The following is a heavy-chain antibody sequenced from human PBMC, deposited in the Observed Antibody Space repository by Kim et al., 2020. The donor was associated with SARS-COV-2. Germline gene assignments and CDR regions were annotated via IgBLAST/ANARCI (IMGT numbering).Heavy chain of an antibody. J-gene: IGHJ2*01. CDR3: ARETRDWYFDL. V-gene: IGHV4-34*01. CDR2: NT. Sequence: NTNYTPSLKSRVTLSVGTSKNQFSLKLSAVTAADTAMYYCARETRDWYFDLWGRGTLVTVSS.